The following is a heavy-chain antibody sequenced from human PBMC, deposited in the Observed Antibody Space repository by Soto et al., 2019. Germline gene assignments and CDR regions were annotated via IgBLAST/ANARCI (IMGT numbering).Heavy chain of an antibody. CDR3: ARGIRGHYGSDV. CDR2: VKSDGST. Sequence: EVQLVESGGDLVQPGGSLRLSCAASGFIFSSYWMHWVRQAPGTGLVWVSRVKSDGSTYYADSVKGRFTISRDNAKNTLYLQMNSLTVEDTAVYYCARGIRGHYGSDVWGQGTMVTVSS. D-gene: IGHD5-12*01. J-gene: IGHJ3*01. CDR1: GFIFSSYW. V-gene: IGHV3-74*01.